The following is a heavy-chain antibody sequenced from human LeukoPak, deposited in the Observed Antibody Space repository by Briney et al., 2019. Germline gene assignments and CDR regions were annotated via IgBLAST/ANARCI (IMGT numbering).Heavy chain of an antibody. CDR2: IIPILGIA. Sequence: SVKVSCKASGGTFSSYAISWVRQAPGRGLEWMGRIIPILGIANYAQKFQGRVTITADKSTSTAYMELSSLRSEDTAVYYCASRNGDLRPDGMDVWGQGTTVTVSS. D-gene: IGHD4-17*01. CDR3: ASRNGDLRPDGMDV. J-gene: IGHJ6*02. V-gene: IGHV1-69*04. CDR1: GGTFSSYA.